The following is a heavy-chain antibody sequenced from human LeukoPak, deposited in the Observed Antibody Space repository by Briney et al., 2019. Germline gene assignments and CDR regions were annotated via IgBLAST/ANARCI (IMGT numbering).Heavy chain of an antibody. CDR3: ATPPGGSYHRYFDY. Sequence: ASVEVSCKVSGYTLTELSMHWVRQAPGKGLEWMGGFDPEDGETIYAQKFQGRVTMTEDTSTDTAYMELSSLRSEDTAVYYCATPPGGSYHRYFDYWGQGTLVTVSS. CDR2: FDPEDGET. J-gene: IGHJ4*02. V-gene: IGHV1-24*01. CDR1: GYTLTELS. D-gene: IGHD1-26*01.